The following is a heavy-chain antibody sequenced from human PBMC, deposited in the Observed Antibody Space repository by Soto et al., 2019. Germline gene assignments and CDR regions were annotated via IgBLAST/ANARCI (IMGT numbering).Heavy chain of an antibody. Sequence: QVQLQESGPGLVKPSETLSLTCTVSGGSISSYYWSWIRQPPGKGLEWIGYIYYSGSTNYNPSLKSRVTISVYTSKNQFSLKLGSVTAADTAVYYCARLFGPWPPLGMDVWGQGTTVTVSS. V-gene: IGHV4-59*08. CDR3: ARLFGPWPPLGMDV. CDR2: IYYSGST. J-gene: IGHJ6*02. CDR1: GGSISSYY. D-gene: IGHD3-10*01.